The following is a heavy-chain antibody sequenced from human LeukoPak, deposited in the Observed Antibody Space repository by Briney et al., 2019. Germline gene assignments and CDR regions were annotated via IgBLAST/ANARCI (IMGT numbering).Heavy chain of an antibody. CDR1: GFTFSSYA. CDR2: ISGSGGST. CDR3: AKGLGGYENHIWFDP. V-gene: IGHV3-23*01. D-gene: IGHD5-12*01. Sequence: GGSLRLFCAASGFTFSSYAMSWVRQAPGKGLEWVSAISGSGGSTYYADSVKGRFTISRDNSKNTLYLQMNSLRAEDTAVYYCAKGLGGYENHIWFDPWGQGTLVTVSS. J-gene: IGHJ5*02.